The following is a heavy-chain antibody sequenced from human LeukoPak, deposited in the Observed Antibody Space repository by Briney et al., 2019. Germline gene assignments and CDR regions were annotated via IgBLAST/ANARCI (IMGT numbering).Heavy chain of an antibody. CDR2: IIPILGIA. D-gene: IGHD3-16*01. J-gene: IGHJ4*02. CDR1: GGTFSIYT. CDR3: AREVGERLPAGL. Sequence: ASVKVSCKASGGTFSIYTISCVRQAPGQGLEWMGRIIPILGIANYAQKFQGRVTITADKSTSTAYMELSSLRSEDTAVYYCAREVGERLPAGLWGQGTLVTVSS. V-gene: IGHV1-69*04.